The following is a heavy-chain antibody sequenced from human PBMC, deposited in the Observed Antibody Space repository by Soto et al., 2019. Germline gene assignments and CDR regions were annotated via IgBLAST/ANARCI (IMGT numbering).Heavy chain of an antibody. D-gene: IGHD3-10*01. CDR1: GGSITSYH. CDR3: DREHYLPKARNDL. Sequence: XETLSLTCVVSGGSITSYHWSWIRQFPGKGLEWIAYTAYTVNTNYNPSLKSRVTISMDTSKNQLSLKLTSMTAADSAVYFCDREHYLPKARNDLWGQGTLVTVSS. CDR2: TAYTVNT. J-gene: IGHJ4*02. V-gene: IGHV4-59*12.